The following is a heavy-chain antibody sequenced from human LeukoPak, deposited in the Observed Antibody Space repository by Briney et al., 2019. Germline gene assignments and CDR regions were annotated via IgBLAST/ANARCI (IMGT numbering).Heavy chain of an antibody. Sequence: SETLSLTCTVSGYSISSGYYWGWIRQPPGKGLEWIGSIYHSGSTYYNPSLKSRVTISVDTSKNQFSLKLSSVTAADTAAYYCARGPSGFGELLGGGGGWFDPWGQGTLVTVSS. V-gene: IGHV4-38-2*02. D-gene: IGHD3-10*01. CDR3: ARGPSGFGELLGGGGGWFDP. CDR1: GYSISSGYY. J-gene: IGHJ5*02. CDR2: IYHSGST.